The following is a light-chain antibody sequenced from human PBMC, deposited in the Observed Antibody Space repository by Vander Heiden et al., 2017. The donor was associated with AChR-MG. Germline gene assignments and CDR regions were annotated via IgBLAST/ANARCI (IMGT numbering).Light chain of an antibody. Sequence: SALPQPDSVSVCPSQSVTLSCTGTSSDVGNYNYVSWYKQQPGKAPKLVVYDVSKRPSGVPDRFSGSKSGNTASLTISGLQVEDEADYYCCSYVGTYTVVFGGGTQLTV. J-gene: IGLJ2*01. V-gene: IGLV2-11*01. CDR3: CSYVGTYTVV. CDR1: SSDVGNYNY. CDR2: DVS.